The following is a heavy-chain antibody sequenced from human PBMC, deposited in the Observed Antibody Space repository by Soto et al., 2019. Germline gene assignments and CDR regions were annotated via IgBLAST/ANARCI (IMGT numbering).Heavy chain of an antibody. Sequence: QVQLVQSGAEVKKPGSSVKVSCKASGGTFSSYAFSWVRQAPGQGLEWMGGIIAIFGTANYAQKFQGRVTITADESTSTAYMELSSMRSEDTAVSYCARARVRFLEWLCSEGWGQGTLVTVSS. CDR2: IIAIFGTA. V-gene: IGHV1-69*12. D-gene: IGHD3-3*01. CDR3: ARARVRFLEWLCSEG. CDR1: GGTFSSYA. J-gene: IGHJ4*02.